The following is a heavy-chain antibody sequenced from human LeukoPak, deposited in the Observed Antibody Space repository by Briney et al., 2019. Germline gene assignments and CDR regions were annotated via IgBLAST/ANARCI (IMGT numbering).Heavy chain of an antibody. CDR2: ISASGP. CDR1: GFTFSSYA. CDR3: AKDHESDGYPCLDH. D-gene: IGHD3-22*01. J-gene: IGHJ4*02. V-gene: IGHV3-23*01. Sequence: GGSLRLSCAASGFTFSSYAMIWVRQAPGKGLEWVSTISASGPYYADAVRGRFTISRDNSRNTLSLQMDSLRAEDTAVYYCAKDHESDGYPCLDHWGLGTLVTVSS.